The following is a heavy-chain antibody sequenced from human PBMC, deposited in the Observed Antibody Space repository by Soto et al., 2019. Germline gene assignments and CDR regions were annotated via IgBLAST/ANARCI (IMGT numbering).Heavy chain of an antibody. CDR3: ARDPRGIAAAGGGVDV. Sequence: QVQLVQSGAEVKKPGSSVKVSCKASGGTFSSYAISWVLQAPGQGLEWMGGIIPIFGTANYAQKFQGRVTITADESTSTAYMELSSLRSENTAVYYCARDPRGIAAAGGGVDVLGQGTTVTVSS. V-gene: IGHV1-69*12. D-gene: IGHD6-13*01. J-gene: IGHJ6*02. CDR2: IIPIFGTA. CDR1: GGTFSSYA.